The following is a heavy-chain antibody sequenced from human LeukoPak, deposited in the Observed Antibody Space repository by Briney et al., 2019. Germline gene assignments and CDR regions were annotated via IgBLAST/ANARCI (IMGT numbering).Heavy chain of an antibody. V-gene: IGHV1-2*02. CDR1: GYTFTGYY. Sequence: GASVKVSCKASGYTFTGYYMYWVRQAPGQGLEWMGWINPNSGGTNYAQKFQGRVTMTRDTSISTAYMELSRLRSDDTAVYYCARDRRQGSGSYAVVWGQGTLVTVSS. J-gene: IGHJ4*02. CDR3: ARDRRQGSGSYAVV. CDR2: INPNSGGT. D-gene: IGHD3-10*01.